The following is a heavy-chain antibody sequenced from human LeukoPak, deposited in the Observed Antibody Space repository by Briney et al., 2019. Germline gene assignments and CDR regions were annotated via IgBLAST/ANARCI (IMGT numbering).Heavy chain of an antibody. V-gene: IGHV4-59*01. CDR1: GGSIGSYY. J-gene: IGHJ3*02. Sequence: SETLSLTCTVSGGSIGSYYWSWIRQPPGEGLEWIGYIYYSGSTNYNPSLKSRVTISVDTSKNQFSLKLSSVTAADTAVYYCARAEYYYDSSGLTLHAFDIWGQGTMVTVSS. D-gene: IGHD3-22*01. CDR2: IYYSGST. CDR3: ARAEYYYDSSGLTLHAFDI.